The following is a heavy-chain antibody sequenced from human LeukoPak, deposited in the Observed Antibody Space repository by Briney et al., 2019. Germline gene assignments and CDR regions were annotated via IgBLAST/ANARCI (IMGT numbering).Heavy chain of an antibody. CDR1: GFTFSNCA. CDR3: ARDARTGPYEFYFDY. J-gene: IGHJ4*02. Sequence: GGSLRLSCAASGFTFSNCAMSWVRQAPGKGLEWVSGIKSSGDTTYYADSVKGRFTISRDNAKNSLYLQMNSLRAEDTAVYYCARDARTGPYEFYFDYWGQGTLVTVSS. CDR2: IKSSGDTT. V-gene: IGHV3-23*01. D-gene: IGHD1-14*01.